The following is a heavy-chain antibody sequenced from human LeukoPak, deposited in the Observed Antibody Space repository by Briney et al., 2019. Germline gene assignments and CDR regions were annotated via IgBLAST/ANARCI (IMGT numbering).Heavy chain of an antibody. CDR2: ISGSGGGT. V-gene: IGHV3-23*01. Sequence: GGSLRLSCAASGFTFSDYAMRWVRQAPGKGLEWVSSISGSGGGTYYADSVKGRFDISRDNSKDTLYLQMNSLRAEDTAVYYCARSGGTYGWFDPWGQGTLVTVSS. CDR3: ARSGGTYGWFDP. J-gene: IGHJ5*02. D-gene: IGHD1-26*01. CDR1: GFTFSDYA.